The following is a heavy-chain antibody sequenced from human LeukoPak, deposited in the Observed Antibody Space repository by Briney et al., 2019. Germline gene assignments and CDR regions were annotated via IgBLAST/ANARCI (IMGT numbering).Heavy chain of an antibody. Sequence: GGSLRLSCAASGFTFSSYGMHWVRQAPGKGLEWVAVISYDGSNKYYADSVKGRFTISRDNSKNTLYLQMNSLRAEDTAVYYCAKLEYSSSSSPLDYWGQGTLVTVSS. V-gene: IGHV3-30*18. CDR3: AKLEYSSSSSPLDY. CDR2: ISYDGSNK. J-gene: IGHJ4*02. D-gene: IGHD6-6*01. CDR1: GFTFSSYG.